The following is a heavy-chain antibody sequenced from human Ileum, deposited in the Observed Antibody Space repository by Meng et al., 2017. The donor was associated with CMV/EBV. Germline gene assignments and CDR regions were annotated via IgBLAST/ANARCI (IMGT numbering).Heavy chain of an antibody. Sequence: DSRFTFSDYHMSWIRQAPGKGLEWVSYISSSGSNIYYADSVKGRFTVSRDNAKKSLNLQMNSLRVEDTAVYFCARGGDGSYHYYFEYWGQGTLVTVSS. D-gene: IGHD1-26*01. CDR2: ISSSGSNI. J-gene: IGHJ4*02. CDR1: RFTFSDYH. CDR3: ARGGDGSYHYYFEY. V-gene: IGHV3-11*04.